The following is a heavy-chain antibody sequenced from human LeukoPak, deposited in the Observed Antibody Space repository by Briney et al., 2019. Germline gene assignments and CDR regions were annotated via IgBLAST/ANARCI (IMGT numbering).Heavy chain of an antibody. CDR2: IYYSGST. V-gene: IGHV4-39*07. CDR1: GGSISSSSYY. Sequence: HPSETLSLTCTVSGGSISSSSYYWGWIRQPPGKGLEWIGSIYYSGSTYYNPSLKSRVTISVDTSKNQFSLKLSSVTAADTAVYYCARVSNLGYSNYAMRGAFDIWGQGTMVTVSS. CDR3: ARVSNLGYSNYAMRGAFDI. D-gene: IGHD4-11*01. J-gene: IGHJ3*02.